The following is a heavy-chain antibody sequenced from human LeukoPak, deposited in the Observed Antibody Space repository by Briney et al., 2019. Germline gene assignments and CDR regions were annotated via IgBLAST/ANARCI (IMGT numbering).Heavy chain of an antibody. CDR3: ARVVVVAVGDLDAFDI. CDR2: FNTDGSST. D-gene: IGHD2-15*01. V-gene: IGHV3-74*01. Sequence: GGSLRLSCAASGFTFSSYWMHWVRQAPGKGLVWVSRFNTDGSSTSYADSVKGRFTISRDNAKNTLYLQMNSLRAEDTAVYYCARVVVVAVGDLDAFDIWGQGTMVTVSS. CDR1: GFTFSSYW. J-gene: IGHJ3*02.